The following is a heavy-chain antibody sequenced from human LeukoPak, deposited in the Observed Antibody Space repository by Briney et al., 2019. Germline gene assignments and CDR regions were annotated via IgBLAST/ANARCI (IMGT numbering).Heavy chain of an antibody. Sequence: GGSLRLSCSASGFTLSSYAMHWVRQAPGKGLEYVSGISSNGGSVYADSVKGRFTTSRDNSKDTLFLQMDSLRVEDTAVYYCATFCSGGDCYSFAPWGQGTLVTVSS. D-gene: IGHD2-15*01. CDR1: GFTLSSYA. V-gene: IGHV3-64*04. CDR2: ISSNGGS. J-gene: IGHJ5*02. CDR3: ATFCSGGDCYSFAP.